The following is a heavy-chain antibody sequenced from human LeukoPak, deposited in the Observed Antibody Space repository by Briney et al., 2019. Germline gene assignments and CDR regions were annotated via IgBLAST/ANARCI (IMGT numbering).Heavy chain of an antibody. CDR3: TRRSTSWSGGVGFDP. CDR1: GGPINNYY. Sequence: SETLSLTCTVSGGPINNYYWSWIRQPSGKGLEWIGYIYYSGSTNYNPSLKSRVTISVDTSKNQFSLNLSDVTAADTAVYYCTRRSTSWSGGVGFDPWGQGTLVTVSS. CDR2: IYYSGST. V-gene: IGHV4-59*08. D-gene: IGHD6-13*01. J-gene: IGHJ5*02.